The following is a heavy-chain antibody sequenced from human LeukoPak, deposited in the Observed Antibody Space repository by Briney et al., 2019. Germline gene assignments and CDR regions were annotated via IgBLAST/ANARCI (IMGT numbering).Heavy chain of an antibody. Sequence: SETLSLTCTVSGGSMSSSGYYWGWIRQPPGKGLEWIASIFHSGSTFYNPSVKSRVTISVDTSKNQFSLTLSSVTAADTAVYYCARGDVVVVADTTGYNWFDPWGQGTLVTVSS. V-gene: IGHV4-39*01. J-gene: IGHJ5*02. CDR3: ARGDVVVVADTTGYNWFDP. CDR2: IFHSGST. D-gene: IGHD2-15*01. CDR1: GGSMSSSGYY.